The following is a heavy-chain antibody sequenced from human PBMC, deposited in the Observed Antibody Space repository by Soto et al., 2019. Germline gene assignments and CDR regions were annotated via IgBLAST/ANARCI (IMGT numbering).Heavy chain of an antibody. J-gene: IGHJ4*02. CDR3: RLWTVTTVDY. D-gene: IGHD4-17*01. CDR2: IYYSGST. V-gene: IGHV4-39*01. CDR1: GGSISSSSYY. Sequence: SETLSLTCTVSGGSISSSSYYWGWIRQPPGKGLEWIGSIYYSGSTYYNPSLKSRVTISVDTSKNQFSLKLSSLTAADTAVYYCRLWTVTTVDYWGQGTLVTVSS.